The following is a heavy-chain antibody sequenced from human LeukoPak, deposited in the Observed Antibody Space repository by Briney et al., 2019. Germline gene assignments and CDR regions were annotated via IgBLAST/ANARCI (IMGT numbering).Heavy chain of an antibody. Sequence: PGGSLRLTCAASGFTFSSYWMHWVRQAPGKGLVWVSRINSDGSSTSYADSVKGRFTISRDNAKNTLYLQMNSLRAEDTAVYYCARVIVGATAALDYWGQGTLVTVSS. D-gene: IGHD1-26*01. CDR2: INSDGSST. CDR3: ARVIVGATAALDY. J-gene: IGHJ4*02. V-gene: IGHV3-74*01. CDR1: GFTFSSYW.